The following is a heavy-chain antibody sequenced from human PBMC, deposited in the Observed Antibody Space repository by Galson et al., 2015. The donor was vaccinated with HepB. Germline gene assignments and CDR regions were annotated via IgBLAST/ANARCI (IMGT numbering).Heavy chain of an antibody. D-gene: IGHD4-17*01. CDR2: INHSGST. V-gene: IGHV4-34*01. Sequence: ETLSLTCAVYGGSFSGYYWSWIRQPPGKGLEWIGEINHSGSTNYNPSLESRVTISADTSKNQFSLKLSSVTAADTAVYYCARGPGDYGDYAGGLAFDIWGQGTMVTVSS. CDR1: GGSFSGYY. CDR3: ARGPGDYGDYAGGLAFDI. J-gene: IGHJ3*02.